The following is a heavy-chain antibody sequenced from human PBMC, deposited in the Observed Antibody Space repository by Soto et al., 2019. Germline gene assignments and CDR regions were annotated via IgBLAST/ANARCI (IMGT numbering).Heavy chain of an antibody. CDR2: ISAYNGNT. CDR1: GYTFTSYG. CDR3: ARDGPYYDSSGYWAGAFDI. J-gene: IGHJ3*02. Sequence: ASVKVSCKASGYTFTSYGISWVRQARGQGLEWMGWISAYNGNTNYAQKLQGRVTMTTDTSTSTAYMELRSLRSDDTAVYYCARDGPYYDSSGYWAGAFDIWDHRKMVPVSS. V-gene: IGHV1-18*01. D-gene: IGHD3-22*01.